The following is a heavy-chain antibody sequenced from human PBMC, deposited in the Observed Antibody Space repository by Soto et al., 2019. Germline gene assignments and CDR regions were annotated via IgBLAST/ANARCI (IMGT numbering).Heavy chain of an antibody. D-gene: IGHD3-22*01. CDR3: ARGSREIVVDPNSGLDP. J-gene: IGHJ5*02. V-gene: IGHV1-46*01. CDR1: GYTFTSYY. Sequence: ASVKVSCKASGYTFTSYYMHWVRQAPGQGLEWMGIINPSGGSTSYAQKFQGRVTMTRDTSTSTVYMELSSLTSEDTGVYYCARGSREIVVDPNSGLDPWGQGTLVTVSS. CDR2: INPSGGST.